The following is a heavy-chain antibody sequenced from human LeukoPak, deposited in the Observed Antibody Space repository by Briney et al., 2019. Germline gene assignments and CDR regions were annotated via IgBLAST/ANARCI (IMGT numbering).Heavy chain of an antibody. CDR3: AKLQTYDFWSGSAYYFDY. J-gene: IGHJ4*02. V-gene: IGHV3-23*01. D-gene: IGHD3-3*01. Sequence: PGGSLRLSCAASGFTFSSYAMSWVRQAPGKGLEWVSDISESGGGTSYADSVKGRFTISRDNSKSTLFLQMNSLRAEDTAVYYCAKLQTYDFWSGSAYYFDYWGQGTLVTVSS. CDR1: GFTFSSYA. CDR2: ISESGGGT.